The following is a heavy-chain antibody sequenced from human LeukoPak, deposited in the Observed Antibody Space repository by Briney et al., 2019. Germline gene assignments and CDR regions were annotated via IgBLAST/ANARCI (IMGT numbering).Heavy chain of an antibody. V-gene: IGHV4-4*02. CDR3: ARHDFFAFDI. D-gene: IGHD2-21*02. CDR2: IYYSGTA. CDR1: DDSITNPKW. Sequence: SETLSLTCAVSDDSITNPKWWSWVRQPPGKGLEWLGEIYYSGTANYNPSLGSRVTISVDKSKNQLSLRLSSVSAADTAVYYCARHDFFAFDIWGQGTMVTVSS. J-gene: IGHJ3*02.